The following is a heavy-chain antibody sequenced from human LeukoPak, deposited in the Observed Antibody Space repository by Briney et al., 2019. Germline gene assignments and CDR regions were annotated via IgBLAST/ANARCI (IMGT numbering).Heavy chain of an antibody. Sequence: GGSLRLSCAASGFSFISYGMQWVRQAPGKGLEWVGVISDDGRNKKYADSVKGRFTISRDNSKDTLYLQMNSLRDEDTAVYYCAKRPSDYGDYVTYFDYWGQGTLVTVSS. V-gene: IGHV3-30*18. J-gene: IGHJ4*02. CDR1: GFSFISYG. D-gene: IGHD4-17*01. CDR3: AKRPSDYGDYVTYFDY. CDR2: ISDDGRNK.